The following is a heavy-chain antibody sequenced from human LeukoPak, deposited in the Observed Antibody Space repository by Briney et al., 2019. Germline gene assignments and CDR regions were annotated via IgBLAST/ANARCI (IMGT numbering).Heavy chain of an antibody. J-gene: IGHJ3*02. Sequence: GGSLRLSCAASGFISTNAWMSWVRQAPGKGLEWVGRIKSKTDGCATDFAAPVKGRFTISRDDSKNTLYLQMNSLKIEDTAVYYCTTEYRDSSGWYGAFDIWGQGTMVTVSS. CDR3: TTEYRDSSGWYGAFDI. CDR1: GFISTNAW. CDR2: IKSKTDGCAT. D-gene: IGHD6-19*01. V-gene: IGHV3-15*01.